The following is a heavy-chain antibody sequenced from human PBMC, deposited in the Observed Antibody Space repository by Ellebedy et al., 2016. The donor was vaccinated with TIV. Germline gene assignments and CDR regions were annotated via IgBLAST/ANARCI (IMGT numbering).Heavy chain of an antibody. Sequence: MPGGSLRLSCTVSGGSISSYYWSWIRQPPGKGLEWIGYIYYSWSTNYNPSLKSRVTISVDTSKNRFSLKLSSVTAADTAVYYCARYPGVAAHYFDYWGQGTLVTVSS. J-gene: IGHJ4*02. CDR2: IYYSWST. CDR1: GGSISSYY. D-gene: IGHD6-19*01. CDR3: ARYPGVAAHYFDY. V-gene: IGHV4-59*01.